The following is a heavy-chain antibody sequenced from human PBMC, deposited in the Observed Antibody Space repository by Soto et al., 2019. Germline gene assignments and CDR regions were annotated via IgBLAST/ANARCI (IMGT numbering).Heavy chain of an antibody. Sequence: QVQLVQSGAEVKKPGSSVKVSCKASGGTFSSYAISWVRQAPGQGLEWMGGIIPIFGTANYAQKFQGRVTITADESTSTAYMELSSLRSADTAVYYCARAPPRHGGNSEKVNFDYWGQGTLVTVSS. CDR3: ARAPPRHGGNSEKVNFDY. V-gene: IGHV1-69*01. D-gene: IGHD2-21*02. J-gene: IGHJ4*02. CDR2: IIPIFGTA. CDR1: GGTFSSYA.